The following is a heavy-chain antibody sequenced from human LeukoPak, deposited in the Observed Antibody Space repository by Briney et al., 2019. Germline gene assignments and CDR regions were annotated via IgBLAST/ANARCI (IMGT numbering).Heavy chain of an antibody. CDR2: IYYSGNT. J-gene: IGHJ3*02. CDR3: ARHSRSGSGGYENAFDI. D-gene: IGHD5-12*01. CDR1: GGSISSYY. Sequence: SETLSLTCTVSGGSISSYYWSWIRQPPGKGLEWIGYIYYSGNTNYNPSLKSRVTISVDTSKNQFSLKLSSVTAADTAIYFCARHSRSGSGGYENAFDIWGQGTMVTVSS. V-gene: IGHV4-59*08.